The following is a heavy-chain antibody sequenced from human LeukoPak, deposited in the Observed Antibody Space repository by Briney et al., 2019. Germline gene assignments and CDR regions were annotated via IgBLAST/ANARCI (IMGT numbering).Heavy chain of an antibody. CDR1: GYTFTSYD. D-gene: IGHD2-2*02. CDR2: INPSGGST. Sequence: VASVKVSCKASGYTFTSYDMHWVRQAPGQGLEWMGIINPSGGSTSYAQKFQGRVTMTRDMSKSTVYMEMSSLRSEDTAVYYCARGLGYCSSTSCYTWGNWFDPWGQGTLVTVSS. CDR3: ARGLGYCSSTSCYTWGNWFDP. J-gene: IGHJ5*02. V-gene: IGHV1-46*01.